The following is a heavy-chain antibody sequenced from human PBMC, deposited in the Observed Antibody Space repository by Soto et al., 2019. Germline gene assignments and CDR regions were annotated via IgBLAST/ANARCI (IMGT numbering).Heavy chain of an antibody. CDR1: GFTFNNYA. D-gene: IGHD2-21*02. Sequence: VGSLRLSCAASGFTFNNYAMSWVRQAPGKGLEWVSAISSSGYSTYYADSVKGRFTISRDNSKNTVYLQMNNLRAEDTAVYYCAKGSVVVAAKFDSWGQGTLVTVSS. J-gene: IGHJ4*02. CDR2: ISSSGYST. CDR3: AKGSVVVAAKFDS. V-gene: IGHV3-23*01.